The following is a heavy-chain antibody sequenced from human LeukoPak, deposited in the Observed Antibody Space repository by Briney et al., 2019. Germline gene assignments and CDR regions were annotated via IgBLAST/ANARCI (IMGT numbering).Heavy chain of an antibody. D-gene: IGHD6-13*01. CDR2: INHSRRT. J-gene: IGHJ4*02. Sequence: LESIGEINHSRRTHYHPSLKSRVTISVDTSKNQFSLKLSSVTPADTAVYYCARGRGIAANWGQGTLVTVSS. V-gene: IGHV4-34*01. CDR3: ARGRGIAAN.